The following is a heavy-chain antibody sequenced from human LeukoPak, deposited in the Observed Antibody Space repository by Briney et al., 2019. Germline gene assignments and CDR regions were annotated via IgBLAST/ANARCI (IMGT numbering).Heavy chain of an antibody. Sequence: ASVTLSFKSSGYTFTSYYMHWLRLPHGQGLEWMGIINRRGDRTSYAQTFKGRVTMTRDTCKSTVYMELSSLRSEDTAVYYCASPGEKDYYFDYWGQGTVVSVSS. CDR1: GYTFTSYY. CDR2: INRRGDRT. J-gene: IGHJ4*02. V-gene: IGHV1-46*01. CDR3: ASPGEKDYYFDY. D-gene: IGHD3-16*01.